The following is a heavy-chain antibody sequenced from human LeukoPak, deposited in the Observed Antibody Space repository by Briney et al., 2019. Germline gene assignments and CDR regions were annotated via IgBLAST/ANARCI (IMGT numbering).Heavy chain of an antibody. V-gene: IGHV4-61*02. CDR2: IYTSGST. CDR3: ARGCGVAAAGNIGVRYCYMDV. J-gene: IGHJ6*03. Sequence: SETLSLTCTVSGGSISSSSYYWSWIRQPAGKGLEWIGRIYTSGSTNYNPSLKSRVTISVDTSKNQFSLKLSSVTAADTAVYYCARGCGVAAAGNIGVRYCYMDVWGKGTTVTISS. D-gene: IGHD6-13*01. CDR1: GGSISSSSYY.